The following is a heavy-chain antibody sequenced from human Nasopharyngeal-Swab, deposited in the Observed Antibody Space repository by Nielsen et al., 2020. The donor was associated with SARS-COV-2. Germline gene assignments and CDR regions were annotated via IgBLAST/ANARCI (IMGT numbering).Heavy chain of an antibody. D-gene: IGHD3-22*01. V-gene: IGHV3-30-3*01. CDR1: GFTFSRYT. CDR3: ASNPLDSSGYYYAFHY. J-gene: IGHJ4*02. Sequence: GGSLRLSCAAPGFTFSRYTMHWVRQAPGKGLEWVAVISYDGSNKYYADSVKGRFTISRDISKNTLYLQMNSLRADDTAVFYCASNPLDSSGYYYAFHYWGRGTRVTVSS. CDR2: ISYDGSNK.